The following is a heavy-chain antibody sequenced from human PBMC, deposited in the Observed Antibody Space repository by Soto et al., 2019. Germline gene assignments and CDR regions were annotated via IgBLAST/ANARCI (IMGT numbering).Heavy chain of an antibody. D-gene: IGHD3-10*01. J-gene: IGHJ6*02. CDR3: ARGRGATYYYYGMDV. V-gene: IGHV1-69*13. CDR1: GGTFSSYA. Sequence: ASVKVSCKASGGTFSSYAISWVRQAPGQGLEWMGGIIPIFGTANYAQKFQGRVTITADESTSTAYMELSSLRSEDTAVYYCARGRGATYYYYGMDVWGQGTTVTVSS. CDR2: IIPIFGTA.